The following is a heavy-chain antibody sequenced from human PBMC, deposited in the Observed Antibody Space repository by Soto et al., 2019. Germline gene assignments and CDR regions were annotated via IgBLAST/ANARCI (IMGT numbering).Heavy chain of an antibody. Sequence: GALRLSCAASGFTVSSNYMSWVRQAPGKGLEWISIIYSAGNTYYADSVKGRFTISRDNSKNTLYLQMNSLGAEDTAVYYCARDFVVGGPTINYYYGMDVWGQGTTVTVSS. D-gene: IGHD1-26*01. CDR3: ARDFVVGGPTINYYYGMDV. CDR2: IYSAGNT. J-gene: IGHJ6*02. CDR1: GFTVSSNY. V-gene: IGHV3-66*01.